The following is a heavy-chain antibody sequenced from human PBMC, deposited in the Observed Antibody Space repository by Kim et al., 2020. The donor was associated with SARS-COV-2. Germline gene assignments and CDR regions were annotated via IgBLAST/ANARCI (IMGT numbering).Heavy chain of an antibody. J-gene: IGHJ4*02. Sequence: SETLSLTCTVSGGSISSGGYYWSWIRQHPGKGLEWIGYIYYSGSTYYNPSLKSRVTISVDTSKNQFSLKLSSVTAADTAVYYCARVSDAAYYDSSVVDYWGQGTLVTVSS. D-gene: IGHD3-22*01. CDR2: IYYSGST. V-gene: IGHV4-31*03. CDR3: ARVSDAAYYDSSVVDY. CDR1: GGSISSGGYY.